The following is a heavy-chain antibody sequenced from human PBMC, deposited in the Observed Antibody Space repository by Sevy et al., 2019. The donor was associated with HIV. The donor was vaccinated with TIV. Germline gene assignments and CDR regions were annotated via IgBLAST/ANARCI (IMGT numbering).Heavy chain of an antibody. CDR3: AKEGNSGSYYLIRHDAFDI. J-gene: IGHJ3*02. Sequence: GGCLRLYCAASGFTFSSYAMSWVRQAPGKGLECVSAISGSGGSTYYADSVKGRFTISRDNSKNTLYLQMISLRAEDTTVYYCAKEGNSGSYYLIRHDAFDIWGQGTMVTVSS. V-gene: IGHV3-23*01. CDR2: ISGSGGST. D-gene: IGHD1-26*01. CDR1: GFTFSSYA.